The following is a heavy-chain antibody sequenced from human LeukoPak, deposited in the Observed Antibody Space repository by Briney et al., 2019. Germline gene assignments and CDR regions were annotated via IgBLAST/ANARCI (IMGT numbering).Heavy chain of an antibody. D-gene: IGHD3-10*01. Sequence: GRSLRLSCKGSGVTFSDCAVTWFRQTPGKGLEWVGFVRTKTHGGAPETAASVRGRFNVSRDDSAGIAYLQTTSLRTEDTAMYYCARVNFRDYRGYTWFEPWGQGTLVTVSS. CDR1: GVTFSDCA. CDR2: VRTKTHGGAP. V-gene: IGHV3-49*03. J-gene: IGHJ5*02. CDR3: ARVNFRDYRGYTWFEP.